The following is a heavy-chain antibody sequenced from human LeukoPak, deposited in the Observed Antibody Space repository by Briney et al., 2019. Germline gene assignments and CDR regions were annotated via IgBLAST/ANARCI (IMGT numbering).Heavy chain of an antibody. D-gene: IGHD3-10*01. CDR3: ARTYYYGSGSHNWFDP. CDR2: INHSGST. J-gene: IGHJ5*02. CDR1: GGSFSGYY. Sequence: PSETLSLTCAVYGGSFSGYYWSWIRQPPGKGLELIGEINHSGSTNYNPSLKSRVTISVDTSKNQFSLKLSSVTAADTAVYYCARTYYYGSGSHNWFDPWGQGTLVTVSS. V-gene: IGHV4-34*01.